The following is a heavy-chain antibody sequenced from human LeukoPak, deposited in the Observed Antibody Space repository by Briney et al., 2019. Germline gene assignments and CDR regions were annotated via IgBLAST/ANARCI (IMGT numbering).Heavy chain of an antibody. V-gene: IGHV4-61*02. CDR1: GGSISSGSYY. CDR3: ARERKSGYRYYIEY. D-gene: IGHD5-18*01. J-gene: IGHJ4*02. Sequence: SETLSLTCTVSGGSISSGSYYWSWIRQPAGKGLEWIGRIYTGGSTNYNPSLKSRVTISVDTSKNQFSLKLSSVTAADTAVYYCARERKSGYRYYIEYWGQGTLVSVSS. CDR2: IYTGGST.